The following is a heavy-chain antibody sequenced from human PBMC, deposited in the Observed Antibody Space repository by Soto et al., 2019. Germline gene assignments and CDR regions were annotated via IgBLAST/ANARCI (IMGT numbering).Heavy chain of an antibody. J-gene: IGHJ5*02. CDR1: GGSISSVTYY. D-gene: IGHD3-3*01. CDR2: ISYSGST. Sequence: QVQLQESGPGLVKPSQTLSLTCTVSGGSISSVTYYWSWIRQHPGKGLEWIGYISYSGSTYYNPSLKSRVTIPVDTSKNQFSLKLISVTAADTALYYCARTLRRSTNWFDPWGQGTLVTVSS. V-gene: IGHV4-31*03. CDR3: ARTLRRSTNWFDP.